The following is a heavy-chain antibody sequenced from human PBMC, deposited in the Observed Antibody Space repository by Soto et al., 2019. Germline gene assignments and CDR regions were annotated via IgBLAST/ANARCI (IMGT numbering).Heavy chain of an antibody. J-gene: IGHJ6*02. CDR3: ARYDWFNQDYGMDV. CDR1: GGTFSSYT. V-gene: IGHV1-69*02. CDR2: IIPILGLA. D-gene: IGHD3-9*01. Sequence: QVQLVQSGAEVKKPGSSVKVSCKASGGTFSSYTISWVRQAPGQGLEWMGRIIPILGLANYAQKFQGRVTITADTCTSTGYMELSSLRSEATAVYYCARYDWFNQDYGMDVWGQGTTVTVSS.